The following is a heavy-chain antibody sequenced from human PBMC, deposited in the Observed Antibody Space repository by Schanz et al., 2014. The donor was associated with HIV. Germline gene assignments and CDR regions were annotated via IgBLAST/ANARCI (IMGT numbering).Heavy chain of an antibody. CDR1: GFTFNNYG. Sequence: QVHLVESGGGVVQPGRSLRLSCAASGFTFNNYGMHWVRQAPGKGLEWVAVISYDGRNKYYEDSVKGRFTISRDNSKNTLYLQLKSLRADDTAVYYCARDRLHPGNGMDVWGQGTTVTVSS. CDR2: ISYDGRNK. V-gene: IGHV3-30*03. CDR3: ARDRLHPGNGMDV. D-gene: IGHD4-4*01. J-gene: IGHJ6*02.